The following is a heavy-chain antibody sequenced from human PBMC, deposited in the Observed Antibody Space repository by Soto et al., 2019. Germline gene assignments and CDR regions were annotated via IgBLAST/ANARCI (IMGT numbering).Heavy chain of an antibody. CDR3: ARDFTLITLFGHFSPPGAFDI. D-gene: IGHD3-3*01. Sequence: ASVKVSCKASGYTFTGYYMHWVRQAPGQGLEWMGWINPNSGGTNYAQKFQGRVTMTRDTSISTAYMELSRLRSDDTAVYYCARDFTLITLFGHFSPPGAFDIWGQGTMVTVSS. CDR2: INPNSGGT. CDR1: GYTFTGYY. V-gene: IGHV1-2*02. J-gene: IGHJ3*02.